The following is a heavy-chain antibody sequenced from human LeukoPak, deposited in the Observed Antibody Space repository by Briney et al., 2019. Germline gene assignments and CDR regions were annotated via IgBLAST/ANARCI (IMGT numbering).Heavy chain of an antibody. CDR1: RYTFRGYA. J-gene: IGHJ4*02. CDR2: ISGSGGGT. Sequence: GGSLRLSCAASRYTFRGYAMSRVRQAPGKGLEWVSGISGSGGGTDYVDSVKGRFTISRDNSKNTVNLQMNRLRVEDMAVYFCARSIAAAGRGFDYWGQGTPVTVSS. V-gene: IGHV3-23*01. D-gene: IGHD6-25*01. CDR3: ARSIAAAGRGFDY.